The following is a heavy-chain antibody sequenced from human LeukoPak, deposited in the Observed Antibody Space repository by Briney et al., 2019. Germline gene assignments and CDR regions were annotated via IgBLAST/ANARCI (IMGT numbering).Heavy chain of an antibody. CDR3: ANGCSSSSCYSAFDI. D-gene: IGHD2-2*01. CDR2: ISWNSGRV. CDR1: GFTFEHFA. Sequence: GRSLRLPCAASGFTFEHFAMHWVRQAPGKGLEWVSGISWNSGRVDYADSVKGRFTISRDNAKNSLYLQMNSLRVEDMALYYCANGCSSSSCYSAFDIWGQGTMVTVSS. V-gene: IGHV3-9*03. J-gene: IGHJ3*02.